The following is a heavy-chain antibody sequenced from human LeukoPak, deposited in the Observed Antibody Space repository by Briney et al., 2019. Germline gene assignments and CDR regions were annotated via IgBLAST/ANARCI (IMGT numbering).Heavy chain of an antibody. CDR1: GDSITSSNFY. Sequence: PSETLSLTCSVSGDSITSSNFYWAWIRQPPGKGLEWIGSIFHSGSTYYSPSLEGRLTMALDTSTGHFSLRLTSVTAADTAIYYCARQIAVVEPTDPNWFDSWGQGTLVTVSS. D-gene: IGHD2-21*01. CDR3: ARQIAVVEPTDPNWFDS. J-gene: IGHJ5*01. V-gene: IGHV4-39*07. CDR2: IFHSGST.